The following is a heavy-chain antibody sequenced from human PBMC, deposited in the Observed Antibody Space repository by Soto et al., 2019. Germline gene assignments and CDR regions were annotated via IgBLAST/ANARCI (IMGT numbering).Heavy chain of an antibody. CDR3: ARDQTPSDGYMRQYYYAMDV. V-gene: IGHV3-48*03. Sequence: PGGSLRLSCAASGFTFSSYEMNWVRQAPGKGLEWVSYISNRGSGSTTYYADSVKGRFTISRDNTKNSLYLQMNRLTAEDTAVYYCARDQTPSDGYMRQYYYAMDVWGQGTTVTVSS. J-gene: IGHJ6*02. CDR1: GFTFSSYE. D-gene: IGHD5-12*01. CDR2: ISNRGSGSTT.